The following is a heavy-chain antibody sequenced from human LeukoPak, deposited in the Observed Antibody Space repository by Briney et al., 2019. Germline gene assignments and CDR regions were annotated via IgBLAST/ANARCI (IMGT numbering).Heavy chain of an antibody. V-gene: IGHV4-59*08. CDR2: IYYSGRT. Sequence: TSETLSLTCTVSGGSMSSYYWSCIRQPPGEGLEGIGYIYYSGRTNYNPSLKSRVTISVDTSQNQFSLRLSSVTAADTAVYYCARLTVSGTYPNWFDPWGQGTLVTVSS. J-gene: IGHJ5*02. CDR1: GGSMSSYY. CDR3: ARLTVSGTYPNWFDP. D-gene: IGHD3-10*01.